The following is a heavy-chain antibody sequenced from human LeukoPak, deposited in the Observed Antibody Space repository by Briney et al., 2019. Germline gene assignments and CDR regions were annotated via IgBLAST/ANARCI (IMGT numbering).Heavy chain of an antibody. J-gene: IGHJ4*02. CDR3: ARAPIFGVADYFDY. D-gene: IGHD3-3*01. Sequence: ASEKVSCKASGDTFTSYYMHWVRQAPGQGLEWMGIINPSGGSTSYAQKFQGRVTMTRDTSTSTVYMELSSLRSEDTAVYYCARAPIFGVADYFDYRGQGTLVTVSS. CDR2: INPSGGST. V-gene: IGHV1-46*01. CDR1: GDTFTSYY.